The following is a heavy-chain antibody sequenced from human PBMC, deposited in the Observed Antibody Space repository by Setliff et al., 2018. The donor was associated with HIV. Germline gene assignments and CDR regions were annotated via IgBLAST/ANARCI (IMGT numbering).Heavy chain of an antibody. CDR1: GGSISSSNYY. V-gene: IGHV4-39*07. Sequence: SETLSLTCTVSGGSISSSNYYWGWIRQPPGKGLEWIGNIYYSGSTNYNPSLKSRITISVDTSKNQFSLKLSSVTAADTAVYYCASPSDQTAGGFDIWGQGTMVTVSS. D-gene: IGHD2-15*01. CDR3: ASPSDQTAGGFDI. J-gene: IGHJ3*02. CDR2: IYYSGST.